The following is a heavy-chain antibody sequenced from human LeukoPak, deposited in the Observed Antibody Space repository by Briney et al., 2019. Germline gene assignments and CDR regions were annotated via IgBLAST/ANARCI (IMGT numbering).Heavy chain of an antibody. CDR3: ARRAGDYSHPYDY. CDR1: GFTFDDYA. J-gene: IGHJ4*02. D-gene: IGHD3-22*01. Sequence: GGSLRLSCAASGFTFDDYAMHWVRQAPGKGLEWVSGIDWNSGIIGYADSVKGRFTISRDNAKNSLYLQMNSLRDEDTAMYYCARRAGDYSHPYDYWGQGTLVTVSS. V-gene: IGHV3-9*01. CDR2: IDWNSGII.